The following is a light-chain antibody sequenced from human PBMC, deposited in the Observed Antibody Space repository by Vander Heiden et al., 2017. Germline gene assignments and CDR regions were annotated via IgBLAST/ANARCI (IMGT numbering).Light chain of an antibody. CDR2: GAS. Sequence: DIQMTHSPSSLSASVGDRVTITCRASQTITSYLAWYQQTPGKAPTLLIYGASNLQSGVPSRFSGSGSGTDFTLTISSLQPEDFATYHCQQNYTTPWTFGQGTKVEIK. V-gene: IGKV1-39*01. J-gene: IGKJ1*01. CDR1: QTITSY. CDR3: QQNYTTPWT.